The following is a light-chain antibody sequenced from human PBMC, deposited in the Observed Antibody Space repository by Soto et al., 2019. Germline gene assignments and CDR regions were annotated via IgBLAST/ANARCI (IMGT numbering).Light chain of an antibody. CDR1: SSNIGSNI. CDR3: AAWDDSLNGVV. Sequence: QPVLTQPPSASGTPGQRVTIPCSGSSSNIGSNIVNWYQQLPGTAPKLLIYSNNQRPSGVPDRFSGSKSGTSASLAISGLQSEDEADYYCAAWDDSLNGVVFGGGTKVTVL. CDR2: SNN. V-gene: IGLV1-44*01. J-gene: IGLJ2*01.